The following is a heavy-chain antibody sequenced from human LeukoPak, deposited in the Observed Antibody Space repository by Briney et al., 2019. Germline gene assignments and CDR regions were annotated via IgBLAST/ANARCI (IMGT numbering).Heavy chain of an antibody. V-gene: IGHV4-59*01. J-gene: IGHJ4*02. CDR1: GGSISSYY. CDR2: IYDSGNT. D-gene: IGHD2-21*01. CDR3: AKGEGDY. Sequence: SETLSLTCTVSGGSISSYYWSWIRQPPGKGLEWIGYIYDSGNTNYNPSLKSRVTISVDTSKNQFSLKVRSVTAADTAVYYCAKGEGDYWGQGTLGTVSS.